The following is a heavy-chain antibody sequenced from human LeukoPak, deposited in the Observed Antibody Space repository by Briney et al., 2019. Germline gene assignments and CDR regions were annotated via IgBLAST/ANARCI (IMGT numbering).Heavy chain of an antibody. J-gene: IGHJ4*02. V-gene: IGHV4-4*07. CDR2: IYTSGSA. CDR3: ARSEGYDFWSGHRD. Sequence: SETLSLTCTVSGGSISSYYWSWIRQPAGKGLEWIGRIYTSGSANYNPSLKSRVTMSVDTSKNHFSLKLSSVTAADTAVYYCARSEGYDFWSGHRDWGQGTLVTVSS. D-gene: IGHD3-3*01. CDR1: GGSISSYY.